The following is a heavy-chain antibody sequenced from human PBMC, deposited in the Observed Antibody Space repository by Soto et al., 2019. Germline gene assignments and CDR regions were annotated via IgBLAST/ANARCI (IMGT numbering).Heavy chain of an antibody. J-gene: IGHJ6*02. CDR1: GGSISSYY. CDR2: IYYSGGT. D-gene: IGHD5-18*01. V-gene: IGHV4-59*01. Sequence: PSETLSLTCTVSGGSISSYYWSWIRQPPGKGLEWIGYIYYSGGTNYNPPPKSRVTISVDTSKNQFSLKLSSVTAADTAVYYCARAGYSYGHYYYYGMDVWGQGTTVTVSS. CDR3: ARAGYSYGHYYYYGMDV.